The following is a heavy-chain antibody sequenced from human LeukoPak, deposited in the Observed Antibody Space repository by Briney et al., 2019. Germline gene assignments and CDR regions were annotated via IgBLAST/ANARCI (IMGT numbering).Heavy chain of an antibody. J-gene: IGHJ6*02. CDR1: GFTFSSYA. CDR2: ISYDGSNK. Sequence: PGGSLRLSCAASGFTFSSYAMHWVRQAPGKGLEWVAVISYDGSNKYYADSVKGRFTISRDNSKNTLYLQMNSLRAEDTAVYYCARGNFWSGYYYYYYGMDVWGQGTLVTVSS. CDR3: ARGNFWSGYYYYYYGMDV. V-gene: IGHV3-30-3*01. D-gene: IGHD3-3*01.